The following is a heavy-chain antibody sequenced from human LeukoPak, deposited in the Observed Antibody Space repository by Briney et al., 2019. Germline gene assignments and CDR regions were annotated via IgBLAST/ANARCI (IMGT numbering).Heavy chain of an antibody. D-gene: IGHD3-16*01. CDR1: GDSFSSYH. V-gene: IGHV4-59*01. CDR2: ISSSGST. Sequence: SETLSLTCTVSGDSFSSYHWSWLRQPPGKGLEWIGYISSSGSTSYNPSLKSRVTISVDTSRNQFSLRLNSMTAADTAVYYCARVGRGDHTRGSYYCDHWGQGTLVSVSS. CDR3: ARVGRGDHTRGSYYCDH. J-gene: IGHJ4*02.